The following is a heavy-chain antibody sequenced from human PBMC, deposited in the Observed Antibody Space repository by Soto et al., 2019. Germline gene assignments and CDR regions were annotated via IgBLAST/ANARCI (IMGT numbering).Heavy chain of an antibody. V-gene: IGHV3-48*02. J-gene: IGHJ6*02. CDR2: ISTDGETT. CDR3: TRETRWTPDV. Sequence: QTGGSLRLSCAASGFTFGIYTMSWVRQAPGKGLEWVSYISTDGETTYADSVKGRFTISRDTAKNSLYLQMHSLRDEDTAVYYCTRETRWTPDVCGQGTTVTVSS. D-gene: IGHD2-15*01. CDR1: GFTFGIYT.